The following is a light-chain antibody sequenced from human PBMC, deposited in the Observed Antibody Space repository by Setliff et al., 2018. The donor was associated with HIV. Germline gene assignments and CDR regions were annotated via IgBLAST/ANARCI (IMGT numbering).Light chain of an antibody. J-gene: IGLJ1*01. Sequence: QSVLTQPASVSGSPGQSITISCAGTSSDVGSYNFVSWYQQHPGKAPKLTIYEVSKWPSGVSNHFSGSKSGNTASLTISGLQTEDEAEYYCCSYASTGSFVFGTGTKVTV. CDR2: EVS. CDR1: SSDVGSYNF. CDR3: CSYASTGSFV. V-gene: IGLV2-23*02.